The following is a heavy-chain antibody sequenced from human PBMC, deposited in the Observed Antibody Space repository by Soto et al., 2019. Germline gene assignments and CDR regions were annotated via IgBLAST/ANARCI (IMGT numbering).Heavy chain of an antibody. J-gene: IGHJ5*02. V-gene: IGHV3-30-3*01. CDR3: ARDPYGDYTSNWFDP. Sequence: QVQLVESGGGVVQPGRSLRLSCAASGFTFSSYAMHWFRQAPGKGLEWVAVISYDGSNKYYADSVKGRFTISRDNSKNTLYLQMNSLRAEDTAVYYCARDPYGDYTSNWFDPWGQGTLVTVSS. CDR1: GFTFSSYA. D-gene: IGHD4-17*01. CDR2: ISYDGSNK.